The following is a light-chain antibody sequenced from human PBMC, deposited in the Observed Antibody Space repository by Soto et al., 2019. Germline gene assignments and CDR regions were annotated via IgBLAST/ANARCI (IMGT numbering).Light chain of an antibody. CDR1: QSVNTY. V-gene: IGKV3-11*01. CDR3: QQRSSWPLT. Sequence: EIVLTQSPATLSLSPGERPTLSCRASQSVNTYLGWYQQRPGQAPILLIYDASNRATGIPARFSGSGSGTDFTLTISSLEPEDFAVYYCQQRSSWPLTFGGGTKVEIK. J-gene: IGKJ4*01. CDR2: DAS.